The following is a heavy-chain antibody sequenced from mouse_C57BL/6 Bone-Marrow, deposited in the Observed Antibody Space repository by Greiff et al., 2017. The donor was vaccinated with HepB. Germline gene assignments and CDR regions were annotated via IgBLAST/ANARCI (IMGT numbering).Heavy chain of an antibody. D-gene: IGHD6-1*01. Sequence: VQLQQPGAELVKPGASVKLSCKASGYTFTSYWMQWVKQRPGQGLEWIGEIDPSDSYTNYNQKFKGKATLTVDTSSSTAYMQRSSLTSEDSAVYYCERREGESYWGQGTTLTVSS. CDR2: IDPSDSYT. V-gene: IGHV1-50*01. CDR1: GYTFTSYW. CDR3: ERREGESY. J-gene: IGHJ2*01.